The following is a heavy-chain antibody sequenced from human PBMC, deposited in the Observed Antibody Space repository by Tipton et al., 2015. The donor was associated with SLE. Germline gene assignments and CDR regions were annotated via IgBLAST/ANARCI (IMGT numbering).Heavy chain of an antibody. CDR1: GFTVSSTY. J-gene: IGHJ1*01. CDR2: IYSGGST. Sequence: SLRLSCAASGFTVSSTYMSWVRQAPGKGLEWVSVIYSGGSTYYADSVKGRFTISRHNSKNTLYLQMNSLRAEDTAVYYCARDFWSGPSIEYFQHWGQGTLLIVSS. CDR3: ARDFWSGPSIEYFQH. D-gene: IGHD3-3*01. V-gene: IGHV3-53*04.